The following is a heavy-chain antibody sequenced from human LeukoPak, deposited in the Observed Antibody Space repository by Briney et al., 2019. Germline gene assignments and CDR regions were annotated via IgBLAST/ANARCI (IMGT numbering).Heavy chain of an antibody. Sequence: SETLSLTCTVSGGSITGFYWSWIRQPPGKGLEWIGYIYYSGRTNYSPSLKSRVTISVDTSKTQFSLKQSSVTAADTAVYYCARGDWGSPDYYYMDVWGKGTTVTISS. V-gene: IGHV4-59*08. D-gene: IGHD2-21*02. J-gene: IGHJ6*03. CDR3: ARGDWGSPDYYYMDV. CDR1: GGSITGFY. CDR2: IYYSGRT.